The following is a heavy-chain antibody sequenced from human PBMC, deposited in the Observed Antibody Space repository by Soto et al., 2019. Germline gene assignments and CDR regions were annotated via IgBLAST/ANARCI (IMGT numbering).Heavy chain of an antibody. Sequence: PSETLSLTCTVSGGSISSYYWSWIRQPPGKGLEWIGYIYYSGSTNYNPSLKSRVTISVDTSKNQFSLKLSSVTAADTAVYYCARNHQMRYFDWLPSYGYYHYGMDVWGQGTTVTVSS. CDR1: GGSISSYY. CDR2: IYYSGST. D-gene: IGHD3-9*01. V-gene: IGHV4-59*01. J-gene: IGHJ6*02. CDR3: ARNHQMRYFDWLPSYGYYHYGMDV.